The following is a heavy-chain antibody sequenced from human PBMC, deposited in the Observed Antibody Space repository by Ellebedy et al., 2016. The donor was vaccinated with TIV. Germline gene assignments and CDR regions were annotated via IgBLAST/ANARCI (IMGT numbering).Heavy chain of an antibody. D-gene: IGHD3-16*01. J-gene: IGHJ4*02. Sequence: GESLKISXAASGFPFSSYSLSWVRQAPGKGLEWVSTITGSGDNTYHADSVKGRFTISRDNSRNTLYLQIHSLRADDTAVYYCAKDVDYRTSFFHSWGQGTLVTVSS. CDR3: AKDVDYRTSFFHS. V-gene: IGHV3-23*01. CDR2: ITGSGDNT. CDR1: GFPFSSYS.